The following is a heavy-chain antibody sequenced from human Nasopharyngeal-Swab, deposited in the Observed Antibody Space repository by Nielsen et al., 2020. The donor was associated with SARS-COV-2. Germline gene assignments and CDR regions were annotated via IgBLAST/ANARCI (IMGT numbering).Heavy chain of an antibody. CDR1: GFTFSSYS. CDR2: ISSSSSYI. Sequence: GESLKISCAASGFTFSSYSMNWVRQAPGKGLEWVSSISSSSSYIYYADSVKGRFTLSRDNSKNTVYLQMNSLRAEDTAVYYCARDRPHWGCDYWGQGTLVTVSS. J-gene: IGHJ4*02. CDR3: ARDRPHWGCDY. D-gene: IGHD3-16*01. V-gene: IGHV3-21*01.